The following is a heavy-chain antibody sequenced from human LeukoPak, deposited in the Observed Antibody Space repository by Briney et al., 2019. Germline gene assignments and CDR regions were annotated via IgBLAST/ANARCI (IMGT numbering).Heavy chain of an antibody. V-gene: IGHV3-23*01. Sequence: GGSLRLSCAASGFTFSSYAMNWVRQAPGKGLEWVSVVRGSGGSTYYADSVKGRFTISRDNSKNTLYLQMNSLRAEDTAVYYCARDRDWGCSYCSYWGQGTLVTVSS. CDR1: GFTFSSYA. J-gene: IGHJ4*02. CDR3: ARDRDWGCSYCSY. D-gene: IGHD7-27*01. CDR2: VRGSGGST.